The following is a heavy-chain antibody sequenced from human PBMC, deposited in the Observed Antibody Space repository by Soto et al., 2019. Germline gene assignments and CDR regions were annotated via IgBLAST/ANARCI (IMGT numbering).Heavy chain of an antibody. V-gene: IGHV3-23*01. D-gene: IGHD6-19*01. Sequence: EVQLLQSGGGLVQPGGSLRLSCAASGFTFSSYAMNWVRQAPGKGLEWVSTISGSGTNTYHADSVEGRFTISRDNSRNTLYLQMNSLRAEDTAIYYCAKKVLRETTEDYWGHVAEAVDSWGRGTLVTVFS. CDR3: AKKVLRETTEDYWGHVAEAVDS. CDR2: ISGSGTNT. CDR1: GFTFSSYA. J-gene: IGHJ4*02.